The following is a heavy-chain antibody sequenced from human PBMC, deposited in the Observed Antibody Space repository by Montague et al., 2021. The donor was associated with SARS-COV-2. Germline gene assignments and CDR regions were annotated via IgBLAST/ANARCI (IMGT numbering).Heavy chain of an antibody. V-gene: IGHV3-48*03. J-gene: IGHJ3*02. CDR2: ISTSAYTT. Sequence: SLRLSCPASGFTFSNYDMNWVRQAPGKGPEWISYISTSAYTTSYAGSVEGRFTISRDNGKNSLYLQMNSLRVEDTAVYYCTRDYRSIVGDGLDIWGQGTKVTVSS. D-gene: IGHD3-16*02. CDR3: TRDYRSIVGDGLDI. CDR1: GFTFSNYD.